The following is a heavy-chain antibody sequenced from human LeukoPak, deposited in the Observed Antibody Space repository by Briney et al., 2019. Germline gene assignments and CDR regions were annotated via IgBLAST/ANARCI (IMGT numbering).Heavy chain of an antibody. CDR3: ARKENVYYYFDY. V-gene: IGHV4-34*01. Sequence: SETLSLTCAVFGGSFSAYYWSWIRQPPGKGLEWIGEINHGGSTNYNPSLQSRVTMSVDTSKNQFSLKLSSVTAVDTAVYYCARKENVYYYFDYWGQGTLVTVSS. CDR1: GGSFSAYY. J-gene: IGHJ4*02. D-gene: IGHD3-10*01. CDR2: INHGGST.